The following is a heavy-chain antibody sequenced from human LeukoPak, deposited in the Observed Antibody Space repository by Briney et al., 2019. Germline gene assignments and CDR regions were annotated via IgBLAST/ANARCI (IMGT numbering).Heavy chain of an antibody. V-gene: IGHV3-66*02. CDR1: GFTVSSNY. CDR2: IYSGGST. CDR3: ARDSGVGALDY. D-gene: IGHD1-26*01. J-gene: IGHJ4*02. Sequence: GGSLRLSCAASGFTVSSNYMSWVRQAPGKGLEWVSVIYSGGSTYYADSVKGRFTISRDNSKNTLYPQMNSLRAEDTAVYYCARDSGVGALDYWGQGTLVTVSS.